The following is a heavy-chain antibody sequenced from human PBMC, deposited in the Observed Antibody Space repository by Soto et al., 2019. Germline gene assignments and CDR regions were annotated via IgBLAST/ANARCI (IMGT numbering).Heavy chain of an antibody. D-gene: IGHD3-16*01. CDR3: ASSTAYRIFDC. V-gene: IGHV2-5*02. J-gene: IGHJ4*02. CDR2: IFWDDDK. Sequence: QITLKESGPTLVKPTQTLTLTCTFSGFSLTTPGAGVGWARQPPGKALEWLALIFWDDDKRYSPSLKSRLTITKDTSKNQVVLTMTNMDPVDTATYYCASSTAYRIFDCWGQGTLVAVSS. CDR1: GFSLTTPGAG.